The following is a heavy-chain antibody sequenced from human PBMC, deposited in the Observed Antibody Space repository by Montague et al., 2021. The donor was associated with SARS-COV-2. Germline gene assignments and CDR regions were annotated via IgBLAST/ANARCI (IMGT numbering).Heavy chain of an antibody. D-gene: IGHD6-13*01. CDR2: IYYSGST. Sequence: SETLSLTCTVSGGSISSYYWSWIRQPPGKGLEWIGYIYYSGSTNYNPSLKSRVTISVDTSKNQSSLKLSSVTAADTAVYYCARAGQQPARYYYYGMDVWGQGTTVTVSS. CDR3: ARAGQQPARYYYYGMDV. V-gene: IGHV4-59*01. J-gene: IGHJ6*02. CDR1: GGSISSYY.